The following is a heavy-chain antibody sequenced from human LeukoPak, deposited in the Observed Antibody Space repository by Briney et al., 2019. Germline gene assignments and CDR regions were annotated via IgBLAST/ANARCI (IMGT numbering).Heavy chain of an antibody. CDR1: GFTFRDYD. CDR2: IQYSGSKK. V-gene: IGHV3-30*02. J-gene: IGHJ4*02. D-gene: IGHD2-15*01. CDR3: AKVATDGHSSYEPGYFDF. Sequence: GGSLRLSCAASGFTFRDYDVHWVRQAPRKGLEWVAFIQYSGSKKYYVDSAEGRFTISRDNSKNTLSVQMNSLRTEDTAPYDCAKVATDGHSSYEPGYFDFWGQGALVTVSS.